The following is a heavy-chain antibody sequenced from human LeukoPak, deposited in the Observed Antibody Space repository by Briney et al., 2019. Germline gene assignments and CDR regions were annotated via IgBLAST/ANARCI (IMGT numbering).Heavy chain of an antibody. CDR2: ITGSGAGA. D-gene: IGHD2-2*01. CDR1: GFSFSNYA. CDR3: AKGPYGSSYYYFEY. V-gene: IGHV3-23*01. Sequence: GGSLRLSCAASGFSFSNYAMNWVRQAPGKGLEWVSAITGSGAGAYYADSVKGRFTISRDNSKNTLYLQMNTLRAEDTAVYYCAKGPYGSSYYYFEYWGQGTLVTVSS. J-gene: IGHJ4*02.